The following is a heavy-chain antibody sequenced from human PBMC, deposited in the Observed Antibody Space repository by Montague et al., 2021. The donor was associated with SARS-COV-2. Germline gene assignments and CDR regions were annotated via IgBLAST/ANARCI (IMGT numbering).Heavy chain of an antibody. J-gene: IGHJ6*02. Sequence: SLRLSLSASGFTFSSYALHWVRQAPGKGLEWVADISHEGSYKYYADSVKGRFTISRDNSKNTLYLDMNSLRAEDTALYYCARDLESTGYFDPYYYHGMDVLGQGTTVTVSS. CDR1: GFTFSSYA. CDR2: ISHEGSYK. CDR3: ARDLESTGYFDPYYYHGMDV. D-gene: IGHD3-9*01. V-gene: IGHV3-30*04.